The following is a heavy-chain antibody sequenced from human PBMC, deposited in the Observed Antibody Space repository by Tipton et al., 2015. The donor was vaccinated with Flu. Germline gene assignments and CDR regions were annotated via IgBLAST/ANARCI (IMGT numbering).Heavy chain of an antibody. D-gene: IGHD6-19*01. CDR3: ARAESSLWAGHYYGLDV. CDR2: IYYIGST. Sequence: TLSLTCTVSGGPITSGADYWSWIRQHPGKGLEWIGHIYYIGSTNYNPSLKSRVTISMDTSKNQFSLKLSSMTAADTAVYYCARAESSLWAGHYYGLDVWGQGTTVTVSS. J-gene: IGHJ6*02. V-gene: IGHV4-31*03. CDR1: GGPITSGADY.